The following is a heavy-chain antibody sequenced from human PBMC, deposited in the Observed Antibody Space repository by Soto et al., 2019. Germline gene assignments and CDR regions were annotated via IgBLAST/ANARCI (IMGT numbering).Heavy chain of an antibody. J-gene: IGHJ4*02. D-gene: IGHD5-18*01. V-gene: IGHV4-31*03. Sequence: SETLSLTCTVSGGSISSEGYYWSWFRQLPGKGLEWIGDIYYSGTTYHNPSLRSRLTISGDASKNQFSLKLSSVTDADTALYYCARGRGYSYGPYYFDYWGQGTLVTVSS. CDR2: IYYSGTT. CDR1: GGSISSEGYY. CDR3: ARGRGYSYGPYYFDY.